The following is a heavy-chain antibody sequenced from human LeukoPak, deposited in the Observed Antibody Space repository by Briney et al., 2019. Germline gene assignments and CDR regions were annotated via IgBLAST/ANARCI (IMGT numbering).Heavy chain of an antibody. CDR1: GFTFDDYG. CDR2: INWNGGST. J-gene: IGHJ6*03. V-gene: IGHV3-20*04. CDR3: ARDGSSHYYYYMDV. D-gene: IGHD6-6*01. Sequence: PGGSLRLSCAASGFTFDDYGMSWVRQAPGKGLEWVSGINWNGGSTGYADSVKGRFTISRDNAKNSLYLQMNSLRAEDTALYYCARDGSSHYYYYMDVWGKGTTVTVSS.